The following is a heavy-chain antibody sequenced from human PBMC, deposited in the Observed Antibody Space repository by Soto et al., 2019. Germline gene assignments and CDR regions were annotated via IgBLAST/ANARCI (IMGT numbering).Heavy chain of an antibody. D-gene: IGHD3-16*01. V-gene: IGHV3-30*18. CDR3: AKDRVESGLGEVDY. CDR1: GFTFSSHG. CDR2: ISYDGSKK. Sequence: QVQLVESGGDVVQPGRSLRLSCAASGFTFSSHGMHWVRQAPGKGLEWMAVISYDGSKKYYVDSVKGRFTISRDNSKNTLYLQMNSLRAEDTAVYHCAKDRVESGLGEVDYWGQGTLVTVSS. J-gene: IGHJ4*02.